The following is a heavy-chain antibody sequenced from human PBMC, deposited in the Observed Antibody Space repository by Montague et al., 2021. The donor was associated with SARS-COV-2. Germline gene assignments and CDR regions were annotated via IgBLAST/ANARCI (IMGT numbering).Heavy chain of an antibody. CDR2: IYRGGST. J-gene: IGHJ3*02. Sequence: SLRLSCAASGFTVSSTYMNWVRQAPGKGLEWVSVIYRGGSTYYADSVKGRFTISRDNSKNTLYLQMNSLRAEDTAVDYCARDAEGIAARRSDAFDIWGQGTMVTVSS. CDR1: GFTVSSTY. CDR3: ARDAEGIAARRSDAFDI. V-gene: IGHV3-53*01. D-gene: IGHD6-6*01.